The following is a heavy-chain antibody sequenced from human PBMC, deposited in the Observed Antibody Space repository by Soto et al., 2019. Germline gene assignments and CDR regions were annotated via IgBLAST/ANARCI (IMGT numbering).Heavy chain of an antibody. Sequence: QVQLVQSGAEVKKPGSSVKDSCKASGDTFSSYAISWVRQAPGQGLEWMGGIIPIFGTANYAQKFQGRVTITADESTSTAYMELSSLRSEDTALYYCARGGIAAALPLDYWGQETLVTVSS. CDR3: ARGGIAAALPLDY. CDR2: IIPIFGTA. V-gene: IGHV1-69*01. J-gene: IGHJ4*02. CDR1: GDTFSSYA. D-gene: IGHD6-13*01.